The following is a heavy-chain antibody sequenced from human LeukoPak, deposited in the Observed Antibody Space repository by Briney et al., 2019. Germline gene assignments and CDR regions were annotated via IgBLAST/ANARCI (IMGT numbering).Heavy chain of an antibody. D-gene: IGHD4-17*01. CDR3: ARHDIAVTTYSGAYFDY. V-gene: IGHV4-39*01. CDR2: IYYSGST. Sequence: SETLSLTCTVSGGSISSSSYYWGWIRQPPGKGLERIGSIYYSGSTYYNPSLKSRVTISVDTSKNQFSLKLSSVTAADTAVYYCARHDIAVTTYSGAYFDYWGQGTLVTVSS. CDR1: GGSISSSSYY. J-gene: IGHJ4*02.